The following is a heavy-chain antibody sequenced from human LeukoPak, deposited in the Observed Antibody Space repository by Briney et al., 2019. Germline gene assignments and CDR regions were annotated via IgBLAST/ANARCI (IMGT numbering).Heavy chain of an antibody. CDR1: EFTFSSYS. Sequence: PGGSLRLSCAASEFTFSSYSMNWVRQAPGKGLEWVSSISSSSSYIYYADSVKGRFTISRDNAKNSLYLQMNSLRAEDTAVYYCARPPAKVGWFGESYFDYWGQGTLVTVSS. J-gene: IGHJ4*02. D-gene: IGHD3-10*01. V-gene: IGHV3-21*01. CDR2: ISSSSSYI. CDR3: ARPPAKVGWFGESYFDY.